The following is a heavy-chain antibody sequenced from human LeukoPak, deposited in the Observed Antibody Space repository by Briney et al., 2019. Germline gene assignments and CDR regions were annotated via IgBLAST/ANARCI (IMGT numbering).Heavy chain of an antibody. J-gene: IGHJ6*02. V-gene: IGHV3-48*04. D-gene: IGHD2-2*02. CDR1: GFSFDDYA. CDR3: ARGGAAIAYYYGMDV. CDR2: ISSSSSTI. Sequence: PGGSLRLSCAASGFSFDDYAMHWVRQAPGKGLEWVSYISSSSSTIYYADSVKGRFTISRDNAKNSLYLQMNSLRAEDTAVYYCARGGAAIAYYYGMDVWGQGTTVTVSS.